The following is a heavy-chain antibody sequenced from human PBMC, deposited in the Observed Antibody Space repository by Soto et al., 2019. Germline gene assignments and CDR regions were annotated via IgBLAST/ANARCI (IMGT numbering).Heavy chain of an antibody. J-gene: IGHJ6*02. CDR2: IYYSGST. D-gene: IGHD3-9*01. CDR1: GGSISSYY. V-gene: IGHV4-59*08. Sequence: SETLSLTCTVSGGSISSYYWSWIRQPPGKGLEWIGYIYYSGSTNYNTSLKSRVTISVDTSKNQFSLKLSSVTAADTAVYYCARSTIKYCMDVWGQGNTVTVSS. CDR3: ARSTIKYCMDV.